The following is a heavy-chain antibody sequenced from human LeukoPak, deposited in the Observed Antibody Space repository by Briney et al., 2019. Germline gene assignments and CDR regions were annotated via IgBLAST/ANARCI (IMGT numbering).Heavy chain of an antibody. D-gene: IGHD1-26*01. J-gene: IGHJ4*02. Sequence: PGGSLRLSCAASEFTLRSYSMHWVRQAPGKGLEWVSYISTSSTYIYYADLVRGRFSISRDNAKNSLYLHMNSLKADDTAVYYCARDASGSSIGLIDFWGQGTLVIVSS. CDR3: ARDASGSSIGLIDF. V-gene: IGHV3-21*01. CDR2: ISTSSTYI. CDR1: EFTLRSYS.